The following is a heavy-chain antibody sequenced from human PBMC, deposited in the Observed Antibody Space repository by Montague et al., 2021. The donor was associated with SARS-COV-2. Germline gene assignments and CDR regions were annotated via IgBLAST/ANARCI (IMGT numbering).Heavy chain of an antibody. J-gene: IGHJ4*02. CDR2: IYASGGT. CDR3: GRGVVAATPVVDY. D-gene: IGHD2-15*01. Sequence: SETLSLTCTVSGDSISSFYWNWIRQPAGKGLEWIRRIYASGGTNXNPSLKSRVTMSVDTSKNQFSLKLNSVTAADTAVYYCGRGVVAATPVVDYWGRGTLVTVSS. V-gene: IGHV4-4*07. CDR1: GDSISSFY.